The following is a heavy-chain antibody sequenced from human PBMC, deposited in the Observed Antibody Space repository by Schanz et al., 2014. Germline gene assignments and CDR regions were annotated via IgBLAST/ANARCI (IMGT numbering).Heavy chain of an antibody. D-gene: IGHD4-17*01. V-gene: IGHV1-18*01. J-gene: IGHJ6*03. CDR1: GYTFTSYG. Sequence: QGQLVQSGAEVKKPGASVKVSCKASGYTFTSYGITWVRQAPGQGLEWMGWISAYNGHTTYAQKFQGRVTMPTDTSTSTAYMELRSLISDDTAVYYCARAPVTVGPYHYYMDVWGKGTTVTVSS. CDR3: ARAPVTVGPYHYYMDV. CDR2: ISAYNGHT.